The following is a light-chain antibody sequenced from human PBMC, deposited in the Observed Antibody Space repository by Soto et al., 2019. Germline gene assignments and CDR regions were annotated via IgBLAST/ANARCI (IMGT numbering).Light chain of an antibody. V-gene: IGKV1-27*01. Sequence: DIQMTQSPSSLSASVGDRVTITCRASQGISIYLAWYQQKPGKVPKLLIYDASTLQSGVPSRFSGSGSGTDFTLTISGLQPEDGATYYCQKYNGAPLTFGGGTKVEIK. J-gene: IGKJ4*01. CDR3: QKYNGAPLT. CDR1: QGISIY. CDR2: DAS.